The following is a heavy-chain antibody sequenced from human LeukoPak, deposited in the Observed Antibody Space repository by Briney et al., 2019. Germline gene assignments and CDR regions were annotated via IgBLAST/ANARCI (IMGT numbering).Heavy chain of an antibody. Sequence: GGSLRLSCAASGFTFSSYWMHWVRQAPGKGLVWVSRIKGDGNTNYADSVKGRFTISRDNAKNTVSLQMNSLRAEETGVYYCARAPSEIGGYYPEYFRHWGQGTLVTVSS. CDR3: ARAPSEIGGYYPEYFRH. CDR2: IKGDGNT. CDR1: GFTFSSYW. V-gene: IGHV3-74*01. D-gene: IGHD3-22*01. J-gene: IGHJ1*01.